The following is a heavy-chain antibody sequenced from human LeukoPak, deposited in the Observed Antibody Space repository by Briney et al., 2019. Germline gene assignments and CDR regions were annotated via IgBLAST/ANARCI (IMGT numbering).Heavy chain of an antibody. D-gene: IGHD6-19*01. J-gene: IGHJ4*02. V-gene: IGHV3-30*02. CDR2: IRYEGRTK. CDR1: GFSFSDYG. Sequence: PGGSLRLSCAASGFSFSDYGMHWVRQAPGKGLEWVAFIRYEGRTKSYADSVKGRFTISRDNSKNTLYLQMNSLRVEDTAVYYCAKEYNNGYDYWGQGALVTVSS. CDR3: AKEYNNGYDY.